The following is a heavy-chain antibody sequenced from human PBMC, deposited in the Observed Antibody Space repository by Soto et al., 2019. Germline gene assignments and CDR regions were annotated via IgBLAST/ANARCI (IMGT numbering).Heavy chain of an antibody. CDR2: ISSSSSYI. CDR1: GFTFSSYS. CDR3: ASAGGQLVFAFDI. V-gene: IGHV3-21*01. J-gene: IGHJ3*02. D-gene: IGHD6-6*01. Sequence: GGSLRLSCAASGFTFSSYSMNWVRQAPGKGLEWVSSISSSSSYIYYADSVKGGFTISRDNAKNSLYLQRNSLRAEDTAVYYRASAGGQLVFAFDIWGQGTMVTVSS.